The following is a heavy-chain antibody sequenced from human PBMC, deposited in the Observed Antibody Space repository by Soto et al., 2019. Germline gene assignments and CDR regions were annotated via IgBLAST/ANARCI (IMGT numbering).Heavy chain of an antibody. J-gene: IGHJ5*02. V-gene: IGHV1-69*01. D-gene: IGHD4-17*01. Sequence: QVQLVQSGAEVKKPGSSVKVSCKASGGTFSSYAISWVRQAPGQGLEWMGGIIPSFGTANYAQTFQGRVTITADESTSTAYMELSSLRSEDTAVYYCARAPPDYGGNSDGFDPWGQGTLVTVSS. CDR3: ARAPPDYGGNSDGFDP. CDR1: GGTFSSYA. CDR2: IIPSFGTA.